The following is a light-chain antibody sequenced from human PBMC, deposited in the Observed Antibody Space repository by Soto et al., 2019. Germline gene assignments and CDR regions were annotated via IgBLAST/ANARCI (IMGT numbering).Light chain of an antibody. Sequence: EIVMTQSPVTLSVSPGERATLSCRASQSVGSNLAWYQQKPGQAPRLLIYDASTRATGVPARFSGTGYGTEFTLTINSLQSEDFAVYYCQQNHDWPLTFGGGTKVEIK. CDR2: DAS. CDR3: QQNHDWPLT. CDR1: QSVGSN. J-gene: IGKJ4*01. V-gene: IGKV3-15*01.